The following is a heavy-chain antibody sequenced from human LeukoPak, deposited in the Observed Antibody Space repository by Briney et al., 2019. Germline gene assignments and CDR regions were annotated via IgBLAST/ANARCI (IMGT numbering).Heavy chain of an antibody. J-gene: IGHJ3*02. CDR1: EFTFRSYD. CDR3: AKEVRGDAFDI. D-gene: IGHD3-16*01. CDR2: ISYDGSNK. Sequence: GGSLRLSCVASEFTFRSYDMHWVRQAQGKGLEWVAVISYDGSNKDYADSVKGRFTISRDNTKNTLFLQMNSLRAEDTAVYYCAKEVRGDAFDIWGQGTMVTVSS. V-gene: IGHV3-30*18.